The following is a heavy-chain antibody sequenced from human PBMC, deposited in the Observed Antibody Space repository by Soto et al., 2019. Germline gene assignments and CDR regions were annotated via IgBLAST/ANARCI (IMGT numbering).Heavy chain of an antibody. CDR3: ARGPSNTYPFDY. CDR1: GYTFTSYY. V-gene: IGHV1-46*03. CDR2: INPSGGST. Sequence: ASVKVSCKSSGYTFTSYYMHCVRQAPGQGLEWMGIINPSGGSTSYAQKFQGRVTMTRDTSTSTVYMELSSLRSEDTAVYYCARGPSNTYPFDYWGQGTLVTVSS. D-gene: IGHD2-2*02. J-gene: IGHJ4*02.